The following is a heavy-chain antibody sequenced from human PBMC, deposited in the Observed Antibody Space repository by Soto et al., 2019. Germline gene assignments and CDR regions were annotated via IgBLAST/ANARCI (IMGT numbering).Heavy chain of an antibody. Sequence: QVQLVQSGAEVKKPGSSVKVSCKASGGTFSSYAISWVRQAPGQGLEWMGGIIPIFATANYAQKFQGRVTITADESTSTAYMALRSLRSEDTAVYYCASPPSSSRYYYGMDVWGQGTTVTVSS. CDR1: GGTFSSYA. CDR3: ASPPSSSRYYYGMDV. CDR2: IIPIFATA. V-gene: IGHV1-69*12. J-gene: IGHJ6*02. D-gene: IGHD6-13*01.